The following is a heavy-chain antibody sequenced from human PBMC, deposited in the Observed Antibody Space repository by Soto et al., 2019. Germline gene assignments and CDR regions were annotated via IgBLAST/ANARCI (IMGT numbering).Heavy chain of an antibody. J-gene: IGHJ4*02. CDR3: ASSHSRGYCSSTSCAPLDY. Sequence: QVQLVESGGGVVQPGRSLRLSCAASGFTFSSYGMHWVRQAPGKGLEWVAVISYDGSNKYYADSVKGRFTISRDNSKNTLYLQMNSLRAEDTAVYYCASSHSRGYCSSTSCAPLDYWGQGTLVTVSS. V-gene: IGHV3-30*03. D-gene: IGHD2-2*01. CDR2: ISYDGSNK. CDR1: GFTFSSYG.